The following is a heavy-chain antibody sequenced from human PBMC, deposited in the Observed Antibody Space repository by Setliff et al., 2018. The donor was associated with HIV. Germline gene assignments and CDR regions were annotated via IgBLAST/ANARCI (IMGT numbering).Heavy chain of an antibody. CDR1: GYTFTGYY. CDR2: INPNSGGT. Sequence: ASVKVSCKPSGYTFTGYYMHWVRQAPGQGLEWMGWINPNSGGTNYAQKFQGRVTMTRDTSITAAYMELSRLRSDDTAVYYCARDGIAVAGTLPFDYWGQGTLVTVSS. CDR3: ARDGIAVAGTLPFDY. D-gene: IGHD6-19*01. J-gene: IGHJ4*02. V-gene: IGHV1-2*02.